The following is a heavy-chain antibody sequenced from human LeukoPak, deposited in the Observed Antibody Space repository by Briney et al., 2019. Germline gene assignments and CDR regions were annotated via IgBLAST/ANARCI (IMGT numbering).Heavy chain of an antibody. CDR3: ATVYCSGSSCDSFFDY. V-gene: IGHV3-7*05. D-gene: IGHD2-15*01. CDR2: INQDGSEK. Sequence: PGGSLRLSCAASGFTFSNYWMSWARQAPAKGLEWVANINQDGSEKYYVDSVKGRFTISRDNAKNSLYLQKNSLRAEDTAVYYCATVYCSGSSCDSFFDYWGQGTLITVSS. J-gene: IGHJ4*02. CDR1: GFTFSNYW.